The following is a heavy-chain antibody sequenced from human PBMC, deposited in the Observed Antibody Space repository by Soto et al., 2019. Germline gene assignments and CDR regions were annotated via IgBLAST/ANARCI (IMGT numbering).Heavy chain of an antibody. J-gene: IGHJ4*02. CDR2: IDPSDSYT. V-gene: IGHV5-10-1*01. Sequence: PGESLKISCKGSGYSFTNYWITWVRQMPGKGLEWMGTIDPSDSYTNYSPSFQGHVTLSADKSISTAYLQWSSLKASDTAVFYCARHRDGVPDYWGQGTLVTVSS. CDR3: ARHRDGVPDY. CDR1: GYSFTNYW. D-gene: IGHD3-10*01.